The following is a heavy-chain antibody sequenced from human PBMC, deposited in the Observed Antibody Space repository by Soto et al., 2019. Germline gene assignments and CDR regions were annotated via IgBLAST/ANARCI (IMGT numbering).Heavy chain of an antibody. V-gene: IGHV3-13*01. Sequence: GRSLTRSCAASGFTFSSYDMHWVRQATGKGLECVSAIGTAGDTYYPGSVKGRFTISRENAKKSLYLQMNSQRAGDTAVYYCARGYCSGGSCQSLDSWGQGTLVTVS. CDR1: GFTFSSYD. J-gene: IGHJ4*02. D-gene: IGHD2-15*01. CDR2: IGTAGDT. CDR3: ARGYCSGGSCQSLDS.